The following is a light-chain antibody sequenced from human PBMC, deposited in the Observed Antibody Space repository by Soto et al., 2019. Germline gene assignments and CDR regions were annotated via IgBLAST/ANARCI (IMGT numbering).Light chain of an antibody. CDR3: QQYNSYSPYT. CDR1: QSISSW. V-gene: IGKV1-5*01. J-gene: IGKJ2*01. CDR2: DAS. Sequence: DIQMTQSPSTLSASVGDRVTITCRASQSISSWLAWYQQKPGKAPKLLIYDASNLESGVPSRFSGSGSGTEFTLTIRSLQPDDFATYYCQQYNSYSPYTFGQGTKLEIK.